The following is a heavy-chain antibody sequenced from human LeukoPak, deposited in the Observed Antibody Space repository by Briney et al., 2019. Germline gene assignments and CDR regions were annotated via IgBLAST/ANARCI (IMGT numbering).Heavy chain of an antibody. V-gene: IGHV3-33*01. J-gene: IGHJ4*02. CDR1: GFTFSAYG. CDR2: IWNDGSNK. Sequence: GGSLRLSCAASGFTFSAYGIHWVRQAPGKGLEWVAFIWNDGSNKYYADSVKGRFTISRDNSKNTLYLQMNSLRAEDTAVYYCARDIGNYFDFWGQGTLVTVSS. D-gene: IGHD3-16*02. CDR3: ARDIGNYFDF.